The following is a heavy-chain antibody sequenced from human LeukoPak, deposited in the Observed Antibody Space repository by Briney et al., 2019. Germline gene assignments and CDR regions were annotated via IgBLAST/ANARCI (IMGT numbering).Heavy chain of an antibody. Sequence: GASVKVSCKASGYTFTGYYMHWVRQAPGQGLEWMGRINPNSGGTNYAQKFQGRVTMTRDTSISTAYMELSRLRSDDTAVYYCARWARVVPAAKCWFDPWGQGTLVTVSS. D-gene: IGHD2-2*01. J-gene: IGHJ5*02. V-gene: IGHV1-2*06. CDR1: GYTFTGYY. CDR3: ARWARVVPAAKCWFDP. CDR2: INPNSGGT.